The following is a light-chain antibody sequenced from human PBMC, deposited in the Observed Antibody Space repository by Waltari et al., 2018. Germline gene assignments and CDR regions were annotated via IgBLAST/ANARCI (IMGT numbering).Light chain of an antibody. V-gene: IGLV2-14*03. J-gene: IGLJ2*01. Sequence: QSALTQPASVSGSPGQSITISCTGSTSDLGAYNYVSWYQQHPGKAPKLIIFDVSSPPSGVSPRFSGSKSANTASLIISGLQAEDEADYYCCSFTSSSTWIFGGGTKLTVL. CDR1: TSDLGAYNY. CDR2: DVS. CDR3: CSFTSSSTWI.